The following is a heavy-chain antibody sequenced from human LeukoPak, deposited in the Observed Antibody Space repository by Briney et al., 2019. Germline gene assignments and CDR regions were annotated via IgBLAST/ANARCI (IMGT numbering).Heavy chain of an antibody. CDR3: ARGYYYGSGLIYYYYYMDV. CDR1: GGSISSYY. Sequence: SETLSLTCTVSGGSISSYYWSWIRQPPGKGLEWIGYIYYSGSTNYNPSLKSRVTISVDTSKNQFSLKLSSVTAADTAVYYCARGYYYGSGLIYYYYYMDVWAKGPRSPSP. CDR2: IYYSGST. D-gene: IGHD3-10*01. V-gene: IGHV4-59*01. J-gene: IGHJ6*03.